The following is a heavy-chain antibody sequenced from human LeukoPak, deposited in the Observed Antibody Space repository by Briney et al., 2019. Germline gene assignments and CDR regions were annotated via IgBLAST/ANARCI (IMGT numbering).Heavy chain of an antibody. D-gene: IGHD6-19*01. CDR1: GFTFSSYG. CDR2: ISYDGSNK. CDR3: AKAVAGTTRGYFQH. J-gene: IGHJ1*01. Sequence: GGSLRLSCAAPGFTFSSYGMPWVRQAPGKGLEWVAVISYDGSNKYYADSVKGRFTISRDNSKNTLYLQMNSLRAEDTAVYYCAKAVAGTTRGYFQHWGQGTLVTVSS. V-gene: IGHV3-30*18.